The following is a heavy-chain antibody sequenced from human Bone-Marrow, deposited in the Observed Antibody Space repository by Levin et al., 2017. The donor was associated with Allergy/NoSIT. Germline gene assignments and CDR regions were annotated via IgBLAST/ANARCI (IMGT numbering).Heavy chain of an antibody. Sequence: SCAASGFTFSSYGMHWVRQAPGKGLEWVAVISYDGSNKYYADSVKGRFTISRDNSKNTLYLQMNSLRAEDTAVYYCAKGAIAVAGFGYFDYWGQGTLVTVSS. CDR1: GFTFSSYG. CDR3: AKGAIAVAGFGYFDY. D-gene: IGHD6-19*01. J-gene: IGHJ4*02. CDR2: ISYDGSNK. V-gene: IGHV3-30*18.